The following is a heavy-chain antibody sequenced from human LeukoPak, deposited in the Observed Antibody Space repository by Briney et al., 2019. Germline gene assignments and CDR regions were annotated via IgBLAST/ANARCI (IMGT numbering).Heavy chain of an antibody. Sequence: ASVKVSCKASGYTFTSYGINWARQAPGQGLEWMGWISAYTGDTDYARKIQGRVTMTTDTSTSTAYMELRSLRSDDTAVYYCARLDPNQITGSPGIDCWGQGTLVTVSS. CDR3: ARLDPNQITGSPGIDC. J-gene: IGHJ4*02. CDR2: ISAYTGDT. V-gene: IGHV1-18*04. D-gene: IGHD1-20*01. CDR1: GYTFTSYG.